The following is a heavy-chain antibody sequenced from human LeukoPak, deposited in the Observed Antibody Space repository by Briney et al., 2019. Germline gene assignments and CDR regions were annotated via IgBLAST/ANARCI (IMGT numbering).Heavy chain of an antibody. V-gene: IGHV3-7*05. CDR1: GVSFGGIW. CDR2: INHDGSEE. J-gene: IGHJ4*02. D-gene: IGHD5-18*01. Sequence: GPLRLSCVVSGVSFGGIWVGLGCQAPRKGLEWVANINHDGSEEFYVDSVKGPFTISRDNANNSLYLQMNSLRVEGTAVYYCTRDRYGYWGQGTLVTVSS. CDR3: TRDRYGY.